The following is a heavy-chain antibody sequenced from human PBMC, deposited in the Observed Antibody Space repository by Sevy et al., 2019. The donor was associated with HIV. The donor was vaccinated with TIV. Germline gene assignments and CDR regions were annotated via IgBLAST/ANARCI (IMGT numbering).Heavy chain of an antibody. D-gene: IGHD5-18*01. CDR1: GFTISSYA. Sequence: GGSLRLSCAASGFTISSYAMTWVRQAPGKGLEWVSSISGSGGNTYYADSVKGRFTISRDSSKNTVSLQMNSLRAEDTAVYYCAKDGLWLSVAYWGQGTLVTVSS. J-gene: IGHJ4*02. V-gene: IGHV3-23*01. CDR2: ISGSGGNT. CDR3: AKDGLWLSVAY.